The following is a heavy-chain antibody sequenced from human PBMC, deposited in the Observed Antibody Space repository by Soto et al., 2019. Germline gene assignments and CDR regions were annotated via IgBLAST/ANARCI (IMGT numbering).Heavy chain of an antibody. CDR3: AKVKGGSGARGDPLDL. V-gene: IGHV3-74*03. D-gene: IGHD2-15*01. J-gene: IGHJ5*02. Sequence: EVQLVESGGGPVQAGGSLRLSCAASGLTLSNYWMQWVRQGPGKGLVWVAHINSDGITTKYAESVKGRFTISRDDAKNMLYLQMNSLRHGDTAVYYCAKVKGGSGARGDPLDLWGQGILVTVSS. CDR2: INSDGITT. CDR1: GLTLSNYW.